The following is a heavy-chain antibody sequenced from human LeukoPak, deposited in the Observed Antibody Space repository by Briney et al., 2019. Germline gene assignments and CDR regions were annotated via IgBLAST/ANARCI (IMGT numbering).Heavy chain of an antibody. J-gene: IGHJ3*02. Sequence: PGGSLRLSCAASGFTVSSNYMSWVRQAPGKGLEWVSVIYSGGSTYYADSVKGRFTISRDNSKNTLYLQMNSLRAEDTAVYYCASTPRDVPRSAFDIWGQGTMVTVSS. CDR3: ASTPRDVPRSAFDI. V-gene: IGHV3-66*01. CDR2: IYSGGST. D-gene: IGHD3-10*02. CDR1: GFTVSSNY.